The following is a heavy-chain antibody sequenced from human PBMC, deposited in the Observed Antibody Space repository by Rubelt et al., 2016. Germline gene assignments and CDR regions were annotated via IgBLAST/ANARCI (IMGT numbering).Heavy chain of an antibody. V-gene: IGHV3-9*01. CDR1: GFTFDDYA. Sequence: QLVGSGGGLIQPGRSLRLSCAASGFTFDDYAIHWVRQAPWKGLELVSSISWNSDTTAYADSVKGRFTGSRDNDKNSLFLQMNSLRDEDTAFYYWAKAGCSRTKCYANYWGQGTLVTVSS. J-gene: IGHJ4*02. CDR2: ISWNSDTT. CDR3: AKAGCSRTKCYANY. D-gene: IGHD2-2*01.